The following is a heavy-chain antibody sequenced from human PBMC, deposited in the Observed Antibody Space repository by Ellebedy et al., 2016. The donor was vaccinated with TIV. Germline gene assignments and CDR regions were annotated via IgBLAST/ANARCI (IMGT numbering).Heavy chain of an antibody. Sequence: GGSLRLSCGASGFSFRSYWMTWVRQAPGKGLEWVANINQGGSDKYYVDSVKGRFTISRDNGKNSVYLQMNSLRAEDTALYYCARDGAYGDYSPGYYGMDVWGQGTTVTVSS. J-gene: IGHJ6*02. D-gene: IGHD4-17*01. CDR1: GFSFRSYW. V-gene: IGHV3-7*03. CDR3: ARDGAYGDYSPGYYGMDV. CDR2: INQGGSDK.